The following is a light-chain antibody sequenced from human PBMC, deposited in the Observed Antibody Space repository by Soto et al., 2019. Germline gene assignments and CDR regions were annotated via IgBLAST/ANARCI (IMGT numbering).Light chain of an antibody. CDR3: QQYNGYSPWT. Sequence: DIQMTQSPSTLSASVGDTVTITCRASQSVSTWLAWYQQKPGKAPKLLIYDASNLQSGVPSRFSGSGAGTEFTLTISSLQPDDVATYYCQQYNGYSPWTFGQGTKVEIK. J-gene: IGKJ1*01. CDR1: QSVSTW. CDR2: DAS. V-gene: IGKV1-5*01.